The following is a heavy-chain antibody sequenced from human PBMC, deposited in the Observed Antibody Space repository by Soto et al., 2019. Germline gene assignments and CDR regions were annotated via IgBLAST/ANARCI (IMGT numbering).Heavy chain of an antibody. CDR2: INAGNGNT. V-gene: IGHV1-3*01. CDR3: ASEWRPRGPYVYFDY. Sequence: QVPLVQSGAEVKKPGASVKVSCKASGYAFTSYAMHWVRQAPGQRLEWMGWINAGNGNTKYSQKFQGRVTITRDTSASTAYMELSSLRSDDTAVYYCASEWRPRGPYVYFDYWGQGTLVTVSS. CDR1: GYAFTSYA. D-gene: IGHD3-16*01. J-gene: IGHJ4*02.